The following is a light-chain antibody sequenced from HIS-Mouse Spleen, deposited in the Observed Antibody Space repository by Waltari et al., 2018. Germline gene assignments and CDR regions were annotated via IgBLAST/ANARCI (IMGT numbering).Light chain of an antibody. CDR2: EGS. CDR1: SSDVCGYNY. Sequence: QSALTQPASVSGSPGQSITISCTGTSSDVCGYNYVSWYQQHPGKAPKLMIYEGSKRPSGVSNRFSGSKSGNTASLTISGLQAEDEADYYCCSYAGSSTFEVFGGGTKLTVL. J-gene: IGLJ2*01. V-gene: IGLV2-23*03. CDR3: CSYAGSSTFEV.